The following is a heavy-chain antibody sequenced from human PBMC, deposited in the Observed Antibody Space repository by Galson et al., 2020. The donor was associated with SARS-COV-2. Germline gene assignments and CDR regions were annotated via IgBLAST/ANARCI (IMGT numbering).Heavy chain of an antibody. J-gene: IGHJ3*02. CDR3: ARSYSGSYYGAFDI. Sequence: GGSLRLSCAASGFTFSSYAMHWVRQAPGKGLEWVAVISYDGSNKYYADSVKGRFTISRDNSKNTLYLQMKSLRAEDTAVYYCARSYSGSYYGAFDIWGQGTMVTVSS. V-gene: IGHV3-30*04. D-gene: IGHD1-26*01. CDR1: GFTFSSYA. CDR2: ISYDGSNK.